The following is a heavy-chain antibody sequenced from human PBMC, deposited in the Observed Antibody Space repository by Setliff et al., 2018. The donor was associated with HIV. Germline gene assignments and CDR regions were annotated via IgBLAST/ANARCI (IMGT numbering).Heavy chain of an antibody. D-gene: IGHD1-1*01. V-gene: IGHV1-18*01. Sequence: GASVKVSCKASGYTFTSYDISWVRQAPGQGLEWMGWMSTYNGNTNYAQKFQGRVTITADKSTSTAYMELSSLRSEDTAVYYCARNPQPTGTPDYYYYYYMDVWGKGTTVTVSS. CDR1: GYTFTSYD. CDR2: MSTYNGNT. J-gene: IGHJ6*03. CDR3: ARNPQPTGTPDYYYYYYMDV.